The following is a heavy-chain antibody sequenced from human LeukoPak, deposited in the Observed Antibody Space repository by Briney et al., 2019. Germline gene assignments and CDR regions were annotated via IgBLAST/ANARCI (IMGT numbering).Heavy chain of an antibody. CDR3: ANVIAVAGTDAFDI. CDR1: GFTFSSYS. D-gene: IGHD6-19*01. J-gene: IGHJ3*02. CDR2: IGGSSSSI. V-gene: IGHV3-21*01. Sequence: GGSLRLSCAASGFTFSSYSMNWVRQAPGKGLEWVSSIGGSSSSIYYADSVKGRFTISRDNAKNSLYLQMNSLRAEDTAVYYCANVIAVAGTDAFDIWGQGTMVTVSS.